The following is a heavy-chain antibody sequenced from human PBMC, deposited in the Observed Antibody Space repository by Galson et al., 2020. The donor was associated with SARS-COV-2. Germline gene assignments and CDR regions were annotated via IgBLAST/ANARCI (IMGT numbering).Heavy chain of an antibody. V-gene: IGHV5-10-1*01. CDR3: AKRYDFWSGYYDN. D-gene: IGHD3-3*01. Sequence: KIGESLKISCKGSGYSFTSYWISWVRQMPGKGLEWMGRIDPSDSYTNYSPSFQGHVTISADKSISTAYLQWSSLKASDTAMYYCAKRYDFWSGYYDNWGQGTLVTVSS. CDR1: GYSFTSYW. CDR2: IDPSDSYT. J-gene: IGHJ4*02.